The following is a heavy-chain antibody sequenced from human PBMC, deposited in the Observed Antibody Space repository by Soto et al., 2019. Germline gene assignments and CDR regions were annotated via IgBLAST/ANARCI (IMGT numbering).Heavy chain of an antibody. J-gene: IGHJ6*02. D-gene: IGHD6-13*01. CDR2: ISAGGTKA. CDR3: AKGQMVATADIYYYYYGLDV. V-gene: IGHV3-23*01. Sequence: LRLSCAASGFTFSNYAMSLVRQAPGKGLEWVSSISAGGTKAYYADSVKGRFTMSRDNSKNTLYLQMHSLRAADTAVYYCAKGQMVATADIYYYYYGLDVWGQGTTVTVSS. CDR1: GFTFSNYA.